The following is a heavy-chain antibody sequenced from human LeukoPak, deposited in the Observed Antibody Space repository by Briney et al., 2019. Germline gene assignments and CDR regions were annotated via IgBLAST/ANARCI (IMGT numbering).Heavy chain of an antibody. CDR3: ARVRDTVVVVAATHAYYYGMDV. D-gene: IGHD2-15*01. J-gene: IGHJ6*04. V-gene: IGHV3-7*03. Sequence: GGSLRLSCAASGFTFSSYWMSWVRQAPGKGLEWVANIKQDGSEKYYVDSVKGRFTISRDNAKNSLYLQMNSLRAEDTAVYYCARVRDTVVVVAATHAYYYGMDVWGKGTTVTVSS. CDR1: GFTFSSYW. CDR2: IKQDGSEK.